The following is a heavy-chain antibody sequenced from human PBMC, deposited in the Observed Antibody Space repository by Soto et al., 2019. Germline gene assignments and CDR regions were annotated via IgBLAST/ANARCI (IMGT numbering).Heavy chain of an antibody. CDR2: INHSGSA. CDR1: GGSFSDYI. D-gene: IGHD1-26*01. V-gene: IGHV4-34*01. Sequence: PSETLSLTCDVYGGSFSDYIWTWSRQTPGKGLQWIGQINHSGSANYNPSLKSRVTISVHTSSSQFSLELSSVTAADTAVYYCARGLISGSHYSGGWYYFDSWGQGTQVT. J-gene: IGHJ4*02. CDR3: ARGLISGSHYSGGWYYFDS.